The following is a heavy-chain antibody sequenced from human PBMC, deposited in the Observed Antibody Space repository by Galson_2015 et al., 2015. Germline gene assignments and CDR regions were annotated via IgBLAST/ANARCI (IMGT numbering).Heavy chain of an antibody. V-gene: IGHV1-69*13. CDR3: ARGQRYCSGGSCFVGYFHH. CDR1: GGTFSIYG. Sequence: SVKVSCKASGGTFSIYGFSWVRQAPGPGLEWMGEIFPSYDTANYARKFQGRVTITADASTSTAYMDLSSLRSEDTAVYYCARGQRYCSGGSCFVGYFHHWGQGTLVTVYS. CDR2: IFPSYDTA. J-gene: IGHJ1*01. D-gene: IGHD2-15*01.